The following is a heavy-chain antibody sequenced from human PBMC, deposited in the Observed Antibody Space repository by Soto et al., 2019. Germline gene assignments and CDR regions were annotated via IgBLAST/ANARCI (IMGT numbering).Heavy chain of an antibody. CDR3: AKEVYCGGDCYGGYFDY. CDR2: ISWNSGSI. J-gene: IGHJ4*02. V-gene: IGHV3-9*01. CDR1: GFTFDDYA. D-gene: IGHD2-21*02. Sequence: GGSLRLSCAASGFTFDDYAMHWVRQAPGKGLEWVSGISWNSGSIGYADSVKGRFTISRDNAKNSLYLQMNSLRAEDTALYYCAKEVYCGGDCYGGYFDYWGQGTLVTVSS.